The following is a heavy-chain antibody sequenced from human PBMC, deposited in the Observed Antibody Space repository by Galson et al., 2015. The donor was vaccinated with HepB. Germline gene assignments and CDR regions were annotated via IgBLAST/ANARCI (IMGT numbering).Heavy chain of an antibody. J-gene: IGHJ4*02. CDR1: GYTFTSCA. D-gene: IGHD3-10*01. CDR2: ISPTTGNP. V-gene: IGHV7-4-1*02. Sequence: SVKVSCKASGYTFTSCAISWVRQAPGQGLEWMGWISPTTGNPTYAQGFTGRFVFSLDTSVSTAYLQISSLKAEDTAVYYCARDQISMVRGVISDYFDYWGQGTLVTVSS. CDR3: ARDQISMVRGVISDYFDY.